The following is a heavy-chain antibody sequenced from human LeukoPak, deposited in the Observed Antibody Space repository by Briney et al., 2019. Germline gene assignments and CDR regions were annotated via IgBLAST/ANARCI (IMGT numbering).Heavy chain of an antibody. D-gene: IGHD6-19*01. V-gene: IGHV4-59*01. CDR1: GGSITNYY. CDR2: ISYSGNT. Sequence: SETLSLTCTVSGGSITNYYWSWIRQPPGKGLEWIGYISYSGNTKYNPSLKSRVTISVDTSKNQFSLKLSSVTAADTAVYYCARRSSGWYYFDYWGQGTLVTVSS. CDR3: ARRSSGWYYFDY. J-gene: IGHJ4*02.